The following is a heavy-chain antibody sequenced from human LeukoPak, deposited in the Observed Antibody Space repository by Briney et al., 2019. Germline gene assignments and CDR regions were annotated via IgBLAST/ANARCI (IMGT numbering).Heavy chain of an antibody. V-gene: IGHV4-59*01. J-gene: IGHJ4*02. Sequence: SETLSLTCTVSGGSISSYYWSWIRQPPGRGLDYIGYIYYSGSTNYSPSLKSRVTISVDTSENQFSLKLTSVTAADTAVYYCARDRGYGNPFDSWGQGTLVTVS. CDR3: ARDRGYGNPFDS. D-gene: IGHD4-11*01. CDR2: IYYSGST. CDR1: GGSISSYY.